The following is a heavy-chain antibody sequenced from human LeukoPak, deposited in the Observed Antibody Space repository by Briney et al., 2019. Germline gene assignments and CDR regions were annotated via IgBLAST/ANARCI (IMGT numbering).Heavy chain of an antibody. D-gene: IGHD6-13*01. CDR3: ARRGVRAAAYAFDI. J-gene: IGHJ3*02. V-gene: IGHV3-21*01. Sequence: GGSLRLSCAASGFAFSGYSMNWVRQAPGKGLEWVSSISSSSGYIYYADSVKGRFTISRDNAKNSLYLQMNSLRAEDAAVYYCARRGVRAAAYAFDIWGQGTMVTVSS. CDR2: ISSSSGYI. CDR1: GFAFSGYS.